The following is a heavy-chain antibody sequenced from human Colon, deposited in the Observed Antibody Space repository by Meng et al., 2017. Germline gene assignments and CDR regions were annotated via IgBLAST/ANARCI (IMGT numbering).Heavy chain of an antibody. CDR1: GCTFNYA. CDR2: ISVTGDST. V-gene: IGHV3-23*01. Sequence: WGSLRLSCAASGCTFNYALSWVRQAPGKGLEWVSSISVTGDSTYFAESVRGRFTISRDNSKKTVFLLMDSLRTEDTAVYYCAKDPRMAVPGGGYHYYGMDVWGQGTTVTVSS. J-gene: IGHJ6*02. CDR3: AKDPRMAVPGGGYHYYGMDV. D-gene: IGHD6-19*01.